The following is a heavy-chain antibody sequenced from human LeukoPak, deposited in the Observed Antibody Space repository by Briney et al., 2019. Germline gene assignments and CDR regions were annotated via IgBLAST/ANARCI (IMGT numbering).Heavy chain of an antibody. V-gene: IGHV1-2*02. Sequence: GASVKVSCKASGYTFTGYYMHWVRQAPGQGLEWMGWINPNSGGTNYAQKFQGRVTMTRDTSISTAYMELSRLRSDDTAVYYCARDRSGVTGDYVHIEYWGQGTLVTVSS. D-gene: IGHD4-17*01. J-gene: IGHJ4*02. CDR2: INPNSGGT. CDR3: ARDRSGVTGDYVHIEY. CDR1: GYTFTGYY.